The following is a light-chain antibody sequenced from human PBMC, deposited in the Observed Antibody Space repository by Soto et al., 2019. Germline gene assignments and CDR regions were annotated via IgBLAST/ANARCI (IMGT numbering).Light chain of an antibody. CDR1: QSTSSW. V-gene: IGKV1-5*01. CDR2: DVS. Sequence: DIKMTQSPSTLSASVGDSVTIPCRASQSTSSWLAWYQRKPGQPPKVLIYDVSSLESGVPSRFSGSGSGTEFTLTISSLQPDDFSTYYCQQYSGDSRTFGQGTKVDI. CDR3: QQYSGDSRT. J-gene: IGKJ1*01.